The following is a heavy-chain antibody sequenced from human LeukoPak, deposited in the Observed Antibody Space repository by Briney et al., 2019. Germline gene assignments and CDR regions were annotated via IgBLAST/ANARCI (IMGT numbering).Heavy chain of an antibody. CDR3: ARARGFDW. Sequence: PGGSLRLSCAASGFTFSSYAMSWVRQAPGKGLEWVSAISASGGSTYYADSVKGRFTISRDNAKNSLFLQMNSLRDEDTAVYYCARARGFDWWGQGTLVTVSP. J-gene: IGHJ4*02. CDR1: GFTFSSYA. CDR2: ISASGGST. V-gene: IGHV3-23*01.